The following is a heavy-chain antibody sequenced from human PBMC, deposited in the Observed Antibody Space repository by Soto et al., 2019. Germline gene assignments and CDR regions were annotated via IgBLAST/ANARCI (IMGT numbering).Heavy chain of an antibody. CDR3: ARARRYCSGGSCSYGMEV. V-gene: IGHV1-3*01. CDR1: GYTFTSYA. CDR2: INAGNGNT. D-gene: IGHD2-15*01. J-gene: IGHJ6*02. Sequence: GASVKVSCKASGYTFTSYAMHWVRQAPGQRLEWMGWINAGNGNTKYSQKFQGRVTITRDTSASTAYMELSSLRSEDTDVYYCARARRYCSGGSCSYGMEVWGQGTTVTVS.